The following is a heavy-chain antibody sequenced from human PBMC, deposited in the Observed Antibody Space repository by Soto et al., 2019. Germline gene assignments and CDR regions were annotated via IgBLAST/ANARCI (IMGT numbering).Heavy chain of an antibody. CDR1: GGSISSYY. D-gene: IGHD3-10*01. CDR3: ARRGSPFLWFGEPPFEY. J-gene: IGHJ4*02. CDR2: IYYSGST. Sequence: PSETLSLTCTVSGGSISSYYWSWIRQPPGKGLEWIGYIYYSGSTNYNPSLKSRVTISVDTSKNQFSLKLSSVTAADTAVYYCARRGSPFLWFGEPPFEYWGQGTLVTVSS. V-gene: IGHV4-59*08.